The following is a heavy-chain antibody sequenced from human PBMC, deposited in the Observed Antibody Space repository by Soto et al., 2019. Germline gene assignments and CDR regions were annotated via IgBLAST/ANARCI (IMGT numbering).Heavy chain of an antibody. D-gene: IGHD2-2*01. Sequence: GGSLRLSCAASGFTFSSYGMHWVRQAPGKGLEWVAVISYDGSNKYYADSVKGRFTISRDNSKNTLYLQMNSLRAEDTAVYYCAKPGVVVPAASWNWFDPWGQGTLVTVSS. J-gene: IGHJ5*02. V-gene: IGHV3-30*18. CDR3: AKPGVVVPAASWNWFDP. CDR2: ISYDGSNK. CDR1: GFTFSSYG.